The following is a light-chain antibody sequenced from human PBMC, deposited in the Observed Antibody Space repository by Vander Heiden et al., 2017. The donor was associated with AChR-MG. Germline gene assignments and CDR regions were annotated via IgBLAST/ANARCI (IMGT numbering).Light chain of an antibody. CDR3: QQFDSLPLT. CDR2: DAS. V-gene: IGKV1-33*01. CDR1: QHISDY. J-gene: IGKJ4*01. Sequence: DMQMTQSPSSLSASVGDRVTITCQASQHISDYLNWYQQRPGKAPRLLISDASTWETGVPSRFSGSGSGTDFTFTISSLQPEDFATYYCQQFDSLPLTFGGGTTVDIK.